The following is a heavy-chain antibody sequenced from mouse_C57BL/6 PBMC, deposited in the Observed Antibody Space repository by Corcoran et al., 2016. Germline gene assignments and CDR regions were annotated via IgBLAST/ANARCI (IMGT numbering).Heavy chain of an antibody. V-gene: IGHV1-26*01. CDR3: ARSPPITTVVATGYFDV. J-gene: IGHJ1*03. Sequence: EVQLQQSGPELVKPGASVKISCKASGYTFTDYYMNWVKQSHGKSLEWIGDINPNNGGTSYNQKFKGKATLTVDKSSSTAYMELRSLTSEDSAVYYCARSPPITTVVATGYFDVWGTGTTVTVSS. CDR1: GYTFTDYY. CDR2: INPNNGGT. D-gene: IGHD1-1*01.